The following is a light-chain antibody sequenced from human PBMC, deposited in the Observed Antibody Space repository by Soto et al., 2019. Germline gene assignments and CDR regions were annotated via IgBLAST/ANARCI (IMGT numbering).Light chain of an antibody. CDR3: QQYDGDFLT. Sequence: DIQMTQSPSSLRASVGDRVTMTCRASQSISNYLAWYQQKPGKAPQLLIYDASTLESGVPSRFSGSGSGTEFALTIGGLQPDDFATYYCQQYDGDFLTFGQGTKVDIK. V-gene: IGKV1-5*01. CDR1: QSISNY. CDR2: DAS. J-gene: IGKJ1*01.